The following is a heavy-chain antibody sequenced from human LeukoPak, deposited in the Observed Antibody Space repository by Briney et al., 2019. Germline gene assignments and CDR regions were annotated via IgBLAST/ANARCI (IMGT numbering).Heavy chain of an antibody. CDR3: ARAGYSGNPFDY. V-gene: IGHV1-8*03. J-gene: IGHJ4*02. CDR2: MNPNSGNT. D-gene: IGHD5-12*01. CDR1: GYTFTSYD. Sequence: ASVKVSCKASGYTFTSYDINWVRQATGQGLEWMGWMNPNSGNTGYAQKFQGRVTITRNTSISTAYMELSSLRSEDTAVYYCARAGYSGNPFDYWGQGTLVTVSS.